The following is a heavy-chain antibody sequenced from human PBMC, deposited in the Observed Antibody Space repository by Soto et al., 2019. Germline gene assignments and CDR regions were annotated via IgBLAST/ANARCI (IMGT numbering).Heavy chain of an antibody. D-gene: IGHD6-19*01. CDR2: INHSGST. J-gene: IGHJ5*02. Sequence: QVQLQQWGAGLLKPSETLSLTCAVYGGSFSGYYWSWIRQPPGKGLEWIGEINHSGSTNYNPSLKSRVTISVDTSKNQCSLKLSSVTAADTAVYYCARRLVRTWFDPWGQGTLVTVSS. CDR1: GGSFSGYY. CDR3: ARRLVRTWFDP. V-gene: IGHV4-34*01.